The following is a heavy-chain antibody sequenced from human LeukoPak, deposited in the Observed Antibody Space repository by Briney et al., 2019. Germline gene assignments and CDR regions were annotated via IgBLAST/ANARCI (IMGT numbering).Heavy chain of an antibody. CDR1: GFTFSSYA. CDR2: ISGSGGST. J-gene: IGHJ4*02. Sequence: PGGSLRLSCAASGFTFSSYAMSWVRQAPGKGLEWVSAISGSGGSTYYADSVKGRFTISRDNSKNTLYLQMNSLRAEDTAVYYCARRHRDTVTTRYYFDYWGQGTLVTVSS. V-gene: IGHV3-23*01. CDR3: ARRHRDTVTTRYYFDY. D-gene: IGHD4-17*01.